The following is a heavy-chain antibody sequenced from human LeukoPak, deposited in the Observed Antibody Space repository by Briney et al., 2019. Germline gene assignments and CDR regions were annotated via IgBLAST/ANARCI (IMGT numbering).Heavy chain of an antibody. CDR1: GFTFSSYW. V-gene: IGHV3-7*01. CDR3: ARTYGSGSYYAYYYYYYYMDV. J-gene: IGHJ6*03. Sequence: GGSLRLSCAASGFTFSSYWMSWVRQAPGKGLEWVANIKQDGSEKYYVDSVKGRFTISRDNAKNSLYLQMNSLRAEDTAVYYCARTYGSGSYYAYYYYYYYMDVWGKGTTVTISS. D-gene: IGHD3-10*01. CDR2: IKQDGSEK.